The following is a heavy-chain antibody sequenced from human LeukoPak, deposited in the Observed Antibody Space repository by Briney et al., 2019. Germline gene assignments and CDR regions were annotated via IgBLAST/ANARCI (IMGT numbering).Heavy chain of an antibody. D-gene: IGHD5-18*01. Sequence: GGSLRLSCAASGFTFSSYSKNWVRQAPGKGLEWVSSISSSSSYIYYADSVKGRFTISRDNAKNSLYLQMNSLRAEDTAVYYCARSDTAMDDDWFDPWGQGTLVIVSS. V-gene: IGHV3-21*01. CDR2: ISSSSSYI. CDR3: ARSDTAMDDDWFDP. J-gene: IGHJ5*02. CDR1: GFTFSSYS.